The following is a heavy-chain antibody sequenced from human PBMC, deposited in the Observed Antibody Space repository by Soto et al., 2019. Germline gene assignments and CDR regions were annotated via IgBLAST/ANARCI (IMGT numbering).Heavy chain of an antibody. Sequence: GGSLRLSCTASGFPFGHHAMSWFRQAPGKGLEWVGFIGSKAFGWTTEYAASVKDRFTISRDDSKSIAYLQMNSLKTEDTAVYYCTRGGLERSVGWFDPWGQGTLVTVSS. D-gene: IGHD1-1*01. CDR2: IGSKAFGWTT. CDR3: TRGGLERSVGWFDP. CDR1: GFPFGHHA. J-gene: IGHJ5*02. V-gene: IGHV3-49*03.